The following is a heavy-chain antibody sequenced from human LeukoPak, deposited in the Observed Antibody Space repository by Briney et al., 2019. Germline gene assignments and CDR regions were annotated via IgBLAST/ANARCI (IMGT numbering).Heavy chain of an antibody. Sequence: ASVKVSCKASGGTFSSYAISWVRQAPGQGLEWMGGIIPIFGTANYAQKFQGRVTITADESTSTAYMELSSLRSEDTAVYYCAGGCSGGSCYDRDYWGQGTLVTVSS. CDR2: IIPIFGTA. V-gene: IGHV1-69*13. CDR3: AGGCSGGSCYDRDY. J-gene: IGHJ4*02. D-gene: IGHD2-15*01. CDR1: GGTFSSYA.